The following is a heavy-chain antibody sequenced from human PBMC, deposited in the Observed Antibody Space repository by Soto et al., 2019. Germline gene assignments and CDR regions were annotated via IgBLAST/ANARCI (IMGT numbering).Heavy chain of an antibody. CDR3: ARDLAAVPRAFDY. CDR1: GGSISSYF. CDR2: VYYTGTT. J-gene: IGHJ4*02. V-gene: IGHV4-59*01. Sequence: SETLSLTCTVSGGSISSYFYIWVRQPPGKGLEWIGSVYYTGTTDYNPSLKSRVTISVDTSKTQFSLNLRSVTAADTAVYYCARDLAAVPRAFDYWGRGTLVTAPQ. D-gene: IGHD6-13*01.